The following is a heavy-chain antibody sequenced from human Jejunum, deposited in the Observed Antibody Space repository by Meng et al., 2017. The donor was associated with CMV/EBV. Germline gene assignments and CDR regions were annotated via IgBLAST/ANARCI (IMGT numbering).Heavy chain of an antibody. CDR1: FKDYF. V-gene: IGHV1-2*06. CDR2: SHGRPKDN. D-gene: IGHD3-22*01. CDR3: ARDIITAGQTGSFFDQ. J-gene: IGHJ4*02. Sequence: FKDYFLHWVRQAPGQPLEWMGRSHGRPKDNTYAQKFEGRIRMSKDTSIDTDFMELTGLTSDDTAIYYCARDIITAGQTGSFFDQWGQGTPVTVSS.